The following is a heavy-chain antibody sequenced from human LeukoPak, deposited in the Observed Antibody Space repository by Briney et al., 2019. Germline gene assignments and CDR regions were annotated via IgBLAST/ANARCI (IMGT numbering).Heavy chain of an antibody. CDR1: GFTVSSNC. Sequence: GGSLRLSCVASGFTVSSNCMIWVRQAPGKGLEWVSYIRSSGSPIYYADSVRGRFTISRDNAKNSLYLQMNSLRDEDTAVYYCVRDPDALDFWGQGTPVTVSS. V-gene: IGHV3-48*02. J-gene: IGHJ4*02. CDR3: VRDPDALDF. CDR2: IRSSGSPI.